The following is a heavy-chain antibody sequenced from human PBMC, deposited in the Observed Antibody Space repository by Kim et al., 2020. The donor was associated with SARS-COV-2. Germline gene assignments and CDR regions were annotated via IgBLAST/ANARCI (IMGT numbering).Heavy chain of an antibody. CDR1: GGSFSGYY. CDR3: ARVRYSSSWIDAFDI. D-gene: IGHD6-13*01. J-gene: IGHJ3*02. V-gene: IGHV4-34*01. CDR2: INHSGST. Sequence: ETLSLTCAVYGGSFSGYYWSWIRQPPGKGLEWIGEINHSGSTNYNPSLKSRVTISVDTSKNQFSLKLSSVTAADTAVYYCARVRYSSSWIDAFDIWGQG.